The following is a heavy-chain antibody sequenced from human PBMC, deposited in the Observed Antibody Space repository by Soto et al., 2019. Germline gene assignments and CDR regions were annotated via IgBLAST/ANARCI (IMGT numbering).Heavy chain of an antibody. V-gene: IGHV1-69*12. Sequence: QVQLEQSGAEVKKPGSSVKVSCKASGGTFRTAAVSWVRQAPGQGLEWMGGIMPVFRTPDYAQKFHGRVTITADESTSTAYMELSGLRSDDTAVYYCARDNDRPQLGGNYYYILVVWGQGTTITVSS. CDR1: GGTFRTAA. J-gene: IGHJ6*02. CDR3: ARDNDRPQLGGNYYYILVV. D-gene: IGHD2-8*01. CDR2: IMPVFRTP.